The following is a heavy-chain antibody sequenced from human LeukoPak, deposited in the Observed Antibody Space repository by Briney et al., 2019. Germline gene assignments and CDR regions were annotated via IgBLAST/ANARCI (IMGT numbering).Heavy chain of an antibody. J-gene: IGHJ4*02. CDR2: FDPEDGVT. CDR1: GYTLTELS. D-gene: IGHD3-22*01. V-gene: IGHV1-24*01. CDR3: APRTKYYYDSSGYYYADY. Sequence: ASVKVSCKVSGYTLTELSMHWVRQAPGKGLEWMGGFDPEDGVTIYAQKFQGRVTMTEDTSTDTAYMELSSLRSEDTAVYYCAPRTKYYYDSSGYYYADYWGQGTLVTVSS.